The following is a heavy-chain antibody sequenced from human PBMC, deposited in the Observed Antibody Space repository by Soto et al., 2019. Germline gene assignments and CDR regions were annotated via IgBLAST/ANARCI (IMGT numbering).Heavy chain of an antibody. V-gene: IGHV1-18*01. D-gene: IGHD3-16*01. CDR3: VMVDNYVTPTPQDV. Sequence: QVQLVQSGDEVKKPGASVKLSCKASGYIFVNYGIAWVRQAPGQGLEWMGWISPYTGNTHSASKVQGRLTMTTDTSTSTSYMALGSLTSDDTAVYYCVMVDNYVTPTPQDVWGQGTTVTVSS. J-gene: IGHJ6*02. CDR1: GYIFVNYG. CDR2: ISPYTGNT.